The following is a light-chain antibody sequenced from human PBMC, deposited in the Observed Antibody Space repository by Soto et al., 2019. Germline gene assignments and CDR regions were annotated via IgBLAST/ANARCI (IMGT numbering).Light chain of an antibody. CDR1: SSDVGGYNY. V-gene: IGLV2-14*01. CDR3: SSYTSSATAI. J-gene: IGLJ2*01. CDR2: EVT. Sequence: QSVLTQPASVSGSPGQSITISCTGTSSDVGGYNYVSWYQHHPGKAPKVMIYEVTNRPSGVSNRFSGSKSGNTASLTISGLQAEDEADYYCSSYTSSATAIFGGGTKVTVL.